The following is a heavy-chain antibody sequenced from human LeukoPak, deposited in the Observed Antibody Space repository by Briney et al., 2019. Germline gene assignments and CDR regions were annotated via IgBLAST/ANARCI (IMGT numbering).Heavy chain of an antibody. Sequence: SETLSLTCTVSGGSISSGTYYWSWIRQPAGKGLEWIGRISTSGSTHYNPSLKSRVTISVDTSKNQFPLNLSSATAADTAVYYCASNPSREGYNFDYWGQAALVTVSS. CDR2: ISTSGST. CDR3: ASNPSREGYNFDY. J-gene: IGHJ4*02. CDR1: GGSISSGTYY. D-gene: IGHD5-24*01. V-gene: IGHV4-61*02.